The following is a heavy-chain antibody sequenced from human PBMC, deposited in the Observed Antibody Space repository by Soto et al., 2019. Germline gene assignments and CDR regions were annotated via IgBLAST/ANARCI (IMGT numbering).Heavy chain of an antibody. D-gene: IGHD1-26*01. CDR1: GFTFDDYG. V-gene: IGHV3-20*04. Sequence: PGGSLRLSCAASGFTFDDYGMSWVRQAPGKGLEWVSGINWNGGSTGYADSVKGRFTISRDNAKNSLYLQMNSLRAEDTALYYCARDTIVGAISYYGMDVWGQGTTVTVSS. CDR3: ARDTIVGAISYYGMDV. J-gene: IGHJ6*02. CDR2: INWNGGST.